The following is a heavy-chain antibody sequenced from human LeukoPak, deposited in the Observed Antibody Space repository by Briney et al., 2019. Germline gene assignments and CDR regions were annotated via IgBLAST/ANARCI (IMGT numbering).Heavy chain of an antibody. CDR2: INPNSGGT. CDR1: GYTFTGYY. Sequence: ASVKVSCKASGYTFTGYYMHWVRQAPGQGLDWMGRINPNSGGTNYAQKFQGRVTMTRDTSISTAYMELSRLRSDDTAVYYCARDYYDSSGYVGQIHYRFDIWGQGTMVTVSS. CDR3: ARDYYDSSGYVGQIHYRFDI. J-gene: IGHJ3*02. V-gene: IGHV1-2*06. D-gene: IGHD3-22*01.